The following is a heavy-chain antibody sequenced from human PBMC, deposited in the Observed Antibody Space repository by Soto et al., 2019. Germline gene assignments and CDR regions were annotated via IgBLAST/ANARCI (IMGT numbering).Heavy chain of an antibody. J-gene: IGHJ6*02. CDR3: ARGKSGYSYGSRYGMDV. V-gene: IGHV1-3*01. D-gene: IGHD5-18*01. CDR1: GYTFTNYA. Sequence: ASVKVSCKASGYTFTNYAMHWVRQAPGQRLEWMGWINPGNGNTKYSQKFQGRVTITRDTSTSTAYMELSSLRSEDTAVYYCARGKSGYSYGSRYGMDVWGQGTTVTVSS. CDR2: INPGNGNT.